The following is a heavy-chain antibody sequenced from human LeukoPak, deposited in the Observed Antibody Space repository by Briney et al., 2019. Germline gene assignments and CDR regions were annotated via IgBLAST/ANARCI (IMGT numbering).Heavy chain of an antibody. J-gene: IGHJ2*01. D-gene: IGHD2-15*01. CDR1: GFTLTNYW. V-gene: IGHV3-74*01. CDR2: IRSDGSST. CDR3: ARNSPGYCSGGSCSSYWYFDL. Sequence: GGSLRLSCAASGFTLTNYWMHWVRQAPGKGLVWVSRIRSDGSSTSFADSVKGRFTISRDNAKNTLYLQMNSPRAEDTAVYYCARNSPGYCSGGSCSSYWYFDLWGRGTLVTVSS.